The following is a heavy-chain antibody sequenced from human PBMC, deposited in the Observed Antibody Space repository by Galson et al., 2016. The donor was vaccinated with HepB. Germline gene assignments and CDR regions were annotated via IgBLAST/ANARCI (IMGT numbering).Heavy chain of an antibody. CDR3: VRLTKMGLRRSFDY. D-gene: IGHD5-24*01. CDR2: IDSDSHSQ. V-gene: IGHV3-74*01. J-gene: IGHJ4*02. Sequence: SLRLSCAASGFIFGNYWMHWVRQAPGKGLVWVSRIDSDSHSQNYEDSVKGRFIISRDNAKNTLYLQMNSLRAEDTAMYYCVRLTKMGLRRSFDYWGQGTLVTVSS. CDR1: GFIFGNYW.